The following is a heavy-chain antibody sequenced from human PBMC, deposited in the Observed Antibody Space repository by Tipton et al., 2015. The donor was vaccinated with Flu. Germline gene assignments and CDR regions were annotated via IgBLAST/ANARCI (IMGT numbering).Heavy chain of an antibody. D-gene: IGHD3-22*01. Sequence: SLRLSCAASGFTVSNNYMSWVRQAPGKGLEWVSVIYSGGSTYYSDSVKGRFTISRDNSKNTLYLQMNRLRAEDTAVYYCARGGVYDSSDYYFALDSWGQGTLVTVSS. CDR2: IYSGGST. V-gene: IGHV3-53*01. CDR3: ARGGVYDSSDYYFALDS. CDR1: GFTVSNNY. J-gene: IGHJ5*01.